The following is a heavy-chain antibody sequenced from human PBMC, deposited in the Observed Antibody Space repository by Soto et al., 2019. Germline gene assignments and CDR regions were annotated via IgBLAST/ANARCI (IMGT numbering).Heavy chain of an antibody. CDR2: IYYSGST. CDR3: ARGDYDFWSGYYPFRPTYGMDV. CDR1: GGSISSSSYY. Sequence: SETLSLTCTVSGGSISSSSYYWGWIRQPPGKGLEWIGSIYYSGSTYYNPSLKSRVTISVDTSKNQFSLKLSSVTAADTAVYYCARGDYDFWSGYYPFRPTYGMDVWGQGTTVTVSS. V-gene: IGHV4-39*01. D-gene: IGHD3-3*01. J-gene: IGHJ6*02.